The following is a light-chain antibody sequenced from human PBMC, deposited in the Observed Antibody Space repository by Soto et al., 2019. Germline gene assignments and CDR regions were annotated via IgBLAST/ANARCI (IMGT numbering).Light chain of an antibody. CDR1: SSDVGGYDY. J-gene: IGLJ2*01. CDR3: SSYASGNTAVV. V-gene: IGLV2-14*01. Sequence: QSALTQPASVSGSPGQSITISCSGTSSDVGGYDYVSWYQQHPGKAPKLMIYEVSNRPSGISNRFSGSKSGNTASLTISGLQAEDEADYHCSSYASGNTAVVFGGGTKLTVL. CDR2: EVS.